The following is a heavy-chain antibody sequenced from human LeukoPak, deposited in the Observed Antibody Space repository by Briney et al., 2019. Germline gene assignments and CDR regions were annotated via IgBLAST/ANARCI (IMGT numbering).Heavy chain of an antibody. Sequence: ETLSLTCTVSGGSISSYYMSWVRQAPGKGLEWVSVIYSGGSTYYADSVKGRFTISRDNSKNTLYLQMNSLRAEDTAVYYCAREGGSYSFDYWGQGTLVTVSS. J-gene: IGHJ4*02. CDR2: IYSGGST. V-gene: IGHV3-66*01. CDR1: GGSISSYY. CDR3: AREGGSYSFDY. D-gene: IGHD1-26*01.